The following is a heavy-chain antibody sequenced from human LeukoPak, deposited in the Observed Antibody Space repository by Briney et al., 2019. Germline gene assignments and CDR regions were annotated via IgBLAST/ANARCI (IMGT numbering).Heavy chain of an antibody. CDR3: ATLRWYCSGGSCCSLYGMDV. CDR1: GYTLTGLS. V-gene: IGHV1-24*01. Sequence: ASVKVSCKVSGYTLTGLSMHWVRQAPGKGLEWMGGFDPEDGETIYAQKFQGRVTMTEDTSTDTAYMELSSLRSEDTAVYYCATLRWYCSGGSCCSLYGMDVWGQGTTVTVSS. D-gene: IGHD2-15*01. J-gene: IGHJ6*02. CDR2: FDPEDGET.